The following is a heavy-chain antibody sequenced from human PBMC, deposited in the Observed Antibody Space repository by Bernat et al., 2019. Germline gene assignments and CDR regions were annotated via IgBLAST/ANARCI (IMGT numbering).Heavy chain of an antibody. CDR3: AKFGYSSVSRNWFDP. Sequence: QVQLVQSGAEVKKPGASVKVSCKASGYTFTSYYMHWVRQAPGQGLEWMGIINPSGGSTSYAQKFQGRVNMTRDTSTSTVYMELSSLRSEDTAVYSCAKFGYSSVSRNWFDPWGQGTLVTVSS. CDR2: INPSGGST. V-gene: IGHV1-46*01. D-gene: IGHD6-19*01. J-gene: IGHJ5*02. CDR1: GYTFTSYY.